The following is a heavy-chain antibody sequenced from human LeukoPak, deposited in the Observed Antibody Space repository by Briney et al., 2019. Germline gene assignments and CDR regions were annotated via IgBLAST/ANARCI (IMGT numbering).Heavy chain of an antibody. J-gene: IGHJ4*02. CDR2: ISGSGDST. CDR3: AKGGDYYGSGGFYCFDY. D-gene: IGHD3-10*01. Sequence: PGGSLRLSCAASGFTFSSRAMSWVRQAPGKGLEWVSAISGSGDSTYYADSVKGRFTISRDNSKNTLYLQMNSLRAEDTAVYYCAKGGDYYGSGGFYCFDYWGQGTLVTVSS. V-gene: IGHV3-23*01. CDR1: GFTFSSRA.